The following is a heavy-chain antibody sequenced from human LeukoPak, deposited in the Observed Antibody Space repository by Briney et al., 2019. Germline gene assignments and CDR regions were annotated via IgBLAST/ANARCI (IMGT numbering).Heavy chain of an antibody. CDR1: GFTVSSNY. CDR3: ARDLRSLSSRDAFDI. D-gene: IGHD6-13*01. CDR2: IYSGGST. V-gene: IGHV3-66*01. J-gene: IGHJ3*02. Sequence: GSLRLSCAASGFTVSSNYMSWVRQAPGKGLEWVSVIYSGGSTYYADSVKGRFTISRDNSKNTLYLQMNSLRAEDTAVYYCARDLRSLSSRDAFDIWGQGTMVTVSS.